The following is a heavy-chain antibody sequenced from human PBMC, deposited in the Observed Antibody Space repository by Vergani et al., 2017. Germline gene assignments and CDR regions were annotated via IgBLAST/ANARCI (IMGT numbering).Heavy chain of an antibody. J-gene: IGHJ6*03. CDR1: GGSFSGYY. V-gene: IGHV4-34*01. Sequence: QVQLQQWGAGLLKPSETLSLTCAVYGGSFSGYYWSWIRQPPGKGLEWIGEINHSGSTNYNPSLKSRVTISVDTSKNQFSLKLSSVTAADTAVYYCARGRGVVTLSGRYYYMDVWGKGTTVTVSS. CDR3: ARGRGVVTLSGRYYYMDV. D-gene: IGHD3-16*02. CDR2: INHSGST.